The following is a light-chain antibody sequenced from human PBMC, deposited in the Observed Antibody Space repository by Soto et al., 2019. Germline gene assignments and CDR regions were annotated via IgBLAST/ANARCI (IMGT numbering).Light chain of an antibody. V-gene: IGLV2-8*01. CDR1: SGDIGGYDY. J-gene: IGLJ1*01. CDR2: EVT. CDR3: SSCGGRNNPYV. Sequence: QSALTQPPSASGSPGQSVTISCTGTSGDIGGYDYVSWYQQHPGKAPKLMIYEVTKRPLGVPDRFSGSKSGNTASLTVSGLEAEDAADYYCSSCGGRNNPYVFGNGTKVTV.